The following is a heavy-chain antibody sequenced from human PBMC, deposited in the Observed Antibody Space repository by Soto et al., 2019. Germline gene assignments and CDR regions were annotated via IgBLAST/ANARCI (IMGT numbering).Heavy chain of an antibody. CDR2: ISSRSSTM. V-gene: IGHV3-11*01. Sequence: LRLSCAASGFTFSDYYMSWVRQAPGMGLEWVAYISSRSSTMYYADSVKGRFTISRDNAKNSLSLQMNSLRAEDTAVYYCAREPLAHYSMYGMDVWGQGTTVTVSS. CDR3: AREPLAHYSMYGMDV. J-gene: IGHJ6*02. D-gene: IGHD2-21*01. CDR1: GFTFSDYY.